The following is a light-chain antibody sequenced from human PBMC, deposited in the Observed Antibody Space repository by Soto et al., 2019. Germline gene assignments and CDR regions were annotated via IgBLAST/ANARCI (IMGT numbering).Light chain of an antibody. V-gene: IGLV1-40*01. CDR2: GNS. J-gene: IGLJ1*01. CDR1: GCNIGAGYD. Sequence: LVTRPPAMSGPSGQWVTLCCAGRGCNIGAGYDVHWYQQLPGTAPKLLIYGNSNRPSGVPDRFSGSKSGTSASLAITGLQAEDEADYYCQSYDSSLSGSDVFGTGTKVTVL. CDR3: QSYDSSLSGSDV.